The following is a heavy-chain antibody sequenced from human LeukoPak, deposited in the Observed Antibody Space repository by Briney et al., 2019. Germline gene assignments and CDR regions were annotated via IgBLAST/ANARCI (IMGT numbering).Heavy chain of an antibody. Sequence: GGSLRLSCAASAFTFSSYAMSWVRQAPGKGLEWVSVIYSGGSTYYADSVKGRFTISRDNSKNTLYLQMNSLRAEDTAVYYCARVRAHYDSFDYWGQGTLVTVSS. CDR3: ARVRAHYDSFDY. CDR2: IYSGGST. CDR1: AFTFSSYA. V-gene: IGHV3-53*01. J-gene: IGHJ4*02. D-gene: IGHD3-22*01.